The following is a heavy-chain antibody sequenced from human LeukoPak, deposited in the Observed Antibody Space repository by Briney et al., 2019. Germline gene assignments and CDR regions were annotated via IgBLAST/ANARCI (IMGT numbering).Heavy chain of an antibody. Sequence: SETLSLTCAVYGGSFSGYYWSWIRQPPGKGLEWIGEINHSGSTNYNPSLKSRVTISVDTSKNQFSLKLSSVTAADTAVYYCARVRRVTIFGVVTISAPYDYWGQGTLVTVSS. J-gene: IGHJ4*02. CDR3: ARVRRVTIFGVVTISAPYDY. D-gene: IGHD3-3*01. V-gene: IGHV4-34*01. CDR1: GGSFSGYY. CDR2: INHSGST.